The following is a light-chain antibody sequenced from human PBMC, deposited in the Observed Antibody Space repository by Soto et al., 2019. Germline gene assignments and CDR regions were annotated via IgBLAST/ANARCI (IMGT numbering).Light chain of an antibody. V-gene: IGLV1-47*01. CDR2: RNN. Sequence: QSALTQPPSASGTSGQRVTISCSGSSSNIGSYFVYWYQQLPGTAPKLLIYRNNQRPSGVPDRFSGSKSGTSASLAISGLRSEDEADYYCAAWDDSLSGPVFGGGTKVTVL. CDR3: AAWDDSLSGPV. CDR1: SSNIGSYF. J-gene: IGLJ2*01.